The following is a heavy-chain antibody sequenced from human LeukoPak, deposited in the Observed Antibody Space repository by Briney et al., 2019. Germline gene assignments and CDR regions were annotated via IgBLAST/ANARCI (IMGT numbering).Heavy chain of an antibody. Sequence: PSETLSLTCAVYGGSFSGYYRSWIRQPPGKGLEWIGEINHSGSTNYNPSLKSRVTISVDTSKNQFSLKLSSVTAADTAVYYCARLPGRRRRWGYYMDVWGKGTTVTVSS. V-gene: IGHV4-34*01. J-gene: IGHJ6*03. CDR1: GGSFSGYY. D-gene: IGHD3-16*01. CDR3: ARLPGRRRRWGYYMDV. CDR2: INHSGST.